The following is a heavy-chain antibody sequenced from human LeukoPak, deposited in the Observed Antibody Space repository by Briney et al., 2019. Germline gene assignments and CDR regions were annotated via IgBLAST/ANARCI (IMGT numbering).Heavy chain of an antibody. J-gene: IGHJ4*02. Sequence: PSETLSLTCTVSGGSISSGSYYWSWIRQPAGKGLEWIGRIYTSGSTNYNPSLKSRVTISVDTSKNRFSLKLSSVTAADTAVYYCATSNYDFWSGYYSSWGQGTLVTVSS. CDR3: ATSNYDFWSGYYSS. CDR1: GGSISSGSYY. D-gene: IGHD3-3*01. CDR2: IYTSGST. V-gene: IGHV4-61*02.